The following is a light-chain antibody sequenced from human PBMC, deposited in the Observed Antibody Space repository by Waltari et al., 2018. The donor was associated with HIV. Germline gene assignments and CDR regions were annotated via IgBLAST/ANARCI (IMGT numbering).Light chain of an antibody. CDR2: RDN. CDR3: AAWDDILSGWV. J-gene: IGLJ3*02. Sequence: QSVLTQPPSASGTPGQRVTIPCSGSRANIGNTVSWYQQLPGTAPNVLIYRDNQRPSGVPDRFSGSRSGTSASLDVSGLRSEDEATYFCAAWDDILSGWVFGGGTKLTVL. V-gene: IGLV1-47*01. CDR1: RANIGNT.